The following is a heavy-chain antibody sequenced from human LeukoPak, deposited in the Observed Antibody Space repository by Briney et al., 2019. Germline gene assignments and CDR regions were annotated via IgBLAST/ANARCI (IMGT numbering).Heavy chain of an antibody. D-gene: IGHD3-10*01. CDR2: ISSSSSYI. J-gene: IGHJ4*02. CDR1: GFTFSSYS. V-gene: IGHV3-21*01. CDR3: ARTGCGSGSYQTDY. Sequence: GGSLRLSCAASGFTFSSYSMNWVRQAPGKGLEWVSSISSSSSYIYYADSVKGRFTISRDNAKNSLYLQMNSLRAEDTAVYYCARTGCGSGSYQTDYWGQGTLVTISS.